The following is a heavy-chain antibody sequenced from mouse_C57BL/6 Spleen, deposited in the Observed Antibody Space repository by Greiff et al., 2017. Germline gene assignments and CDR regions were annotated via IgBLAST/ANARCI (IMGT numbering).Heavy chain of an antibody. D-gene: IGHD2-4*01. V-gene: IGHV1-82*01. J-gene: IGHJ1*03. Sequence: QVQLQQSGPELVKPGASVKISCKASGYAFSSSWMNWVKQRPGEGLEWIGRIYPGDGDTNYNGKFKGKATLTADKSSSTAYMPLSSLTSEDSAVYFCARAGGLRWYLDVWGTGTTGTVSS. CDR3: ARAGGLRWYLDV. CDR1: GYAFSSSW. CDR2: IYPGDGDT.